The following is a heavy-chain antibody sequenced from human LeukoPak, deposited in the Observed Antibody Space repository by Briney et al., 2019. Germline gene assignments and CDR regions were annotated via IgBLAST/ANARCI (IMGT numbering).Heavy chain of an antibody. D-gene: IGHD1-20*01. V-gene: IGHV4-39*07. CDR3: ARDNRYNWKDYSMDV. CDR2: IYYSGST. J-gene: IGHJ6*03. Sequence: PSETLSLTCTVSGGSISSSSYYWGWIRQPPGKGLEWIGSIYYSGSTYYNPSLKSRVTISVDTSKNQFSLKLSSVTAADTAVYHCARDNRYNWKDYSMDVWGKGTTVTVSS. CDR1: GGSISSSSYY.